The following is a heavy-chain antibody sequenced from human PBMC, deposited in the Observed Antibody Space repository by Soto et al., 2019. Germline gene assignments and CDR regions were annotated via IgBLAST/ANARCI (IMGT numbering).Heavy chain of an antibody. CDR3: AKSQQWGLPLSGGIDG. D-gene: IGHD1-26*01. J-gene: IGHJ6*02. Sequence: PGGSLRVSCWASGFAFSTYAMSWVRQAPGKGLEWVSAVVGGGGSTYYTDSVKGRFTISRDNSKNTLYLQMSSLRVEDTAVYYCAKSQQWGLPLSGGIDGWGQGTTVTVSS. CDR2: VVGGGGST. V-gene: IGHV3-23*01. CDR1: GFAFSTYA.